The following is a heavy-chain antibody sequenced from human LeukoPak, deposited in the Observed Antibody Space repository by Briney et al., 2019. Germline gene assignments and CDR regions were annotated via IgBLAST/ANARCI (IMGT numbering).Heavy chain of an antibody. D-gene: IGHD5-12*01. Sequence: GGSLRLTCAASGFTFRSYNMNWVRQAPGKGLELVSHISSSSSTMYYADSVKGRFTISRDNANNSLYLQMNSLRDEDTAVYYCARDVGGYGTKAYYFDSWGQGTLVTVSS. CDR1: GFTFRSYN. J-gene: IGHJ4*02. CDR3: ARDVGGYGTKAYYFDS. CDR2: ISSSSSTM. V-gene: IGHV3-48*02.